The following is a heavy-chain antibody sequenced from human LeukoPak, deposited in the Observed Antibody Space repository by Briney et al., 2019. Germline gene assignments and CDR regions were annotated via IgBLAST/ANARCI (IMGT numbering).Heavy chain of an antibody. J-gene: IGHJ4*02. CDR3: ARDQFGSGRLDY. CDR2: FYSGGST. Sequence: GGSLRLSCAASEFTVSSNYMSWVRLALGERLVGVSVFYSGGSTYYADSVKGRFTISRDNSKNTLYLQMNSLRAEDTAVYYCARDQFGSGRLDYWGQGTLVTVSS. V-gene: IGHV3-53*01. D-gene: IGHD3-10*01. CDR1: EFTVSSNY.